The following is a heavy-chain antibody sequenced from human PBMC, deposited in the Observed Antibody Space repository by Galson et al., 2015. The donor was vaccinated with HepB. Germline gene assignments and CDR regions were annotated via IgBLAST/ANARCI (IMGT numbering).Heavy chain of an antibody. J-gene: IGHJ6*03. CDR2: ISYDGSNK. CDR3: AKAGYSSSWYDPYYYYYMDV. V-gene: IGHV3-30*18. D-gene: IGHD6-13*01. Sequence: SLRLSCAASGFTFSSYGMHWVRQAPGKGLEWVAVISYDGSNKYYADSVKGRFTISRDNSKNTLYLQMNSLRAEDTAVYYCAKAGYSSSWYDPYYYYYMDVWGKGTTVTVSS. CDR1: GFTFSSYG.